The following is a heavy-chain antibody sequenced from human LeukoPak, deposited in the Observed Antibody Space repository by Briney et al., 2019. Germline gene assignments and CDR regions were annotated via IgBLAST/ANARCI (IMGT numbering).Heavy chain of an antibody. CDR1: GFTFSSYG. CDR2: IRYDGSNK. J-gene: IGHJ4*02. Sequence: GGSLRLSCAASGFTFSSYGMHWVRQAPGKGLEWVAFIRYDGSNKYYADSVKGRFTISRDNSKNTLYLQMNSLRAEDTAVYYCAKDRFLEWLLDYWGQGTLVTVSS. CDR3: AKDRFLEWLLDY. V-gene: IGHV3-30*02. D-gene: IGHD3-3*01.